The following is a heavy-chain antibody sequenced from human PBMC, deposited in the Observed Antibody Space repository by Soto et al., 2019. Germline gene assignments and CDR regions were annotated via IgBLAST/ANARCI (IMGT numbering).Heavy chain of an antibody. CDR1: GYTFTSYA. Sequence: ASVKVSCKASGYTFTSYAIHWVRQATGQGLEWMGWMNPNSGNTGYAQKFQGRVTMTRNTSISTAYMELSSLRSEDTAVYYCARGISNTYYYYYYMDVWGKGTTVTVSS. V-gene: IGHV1-8*02. J-gene: IGHJ6*03. CDR2: MNPNSGNT. D-gene: IGHD4-4*01. CDR3: ARGISNTYYYYYYMDV.